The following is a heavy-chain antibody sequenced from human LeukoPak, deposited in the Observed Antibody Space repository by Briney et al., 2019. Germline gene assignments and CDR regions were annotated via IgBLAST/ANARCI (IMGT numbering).Heavy chain of an antibody. Sequence: SETLSLTCAVSGGSISSSSYYWGWIRQPPGKGLEWIGSIYYSGSTYYNPSLKSRVTISVDTSKNQFSLKLHYVTAAATPVYYRARQATPGRIVATIHLDYWGQGTLVTVSS. CDR3: ARQATPGRIVATIHLDY. V-gene: IGHV4-39*01. J-gene: IGHJ4*02. CDR1: GGSISSSSYY. D-gene: IGHD5-12*01. CDR2: IYYSGST.